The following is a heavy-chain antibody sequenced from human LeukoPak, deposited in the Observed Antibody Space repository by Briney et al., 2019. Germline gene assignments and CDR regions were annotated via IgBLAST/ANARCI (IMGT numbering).Heavy chain of an antibody. CDR2: ISGSGGST. CDR1: GFTFSSYA. J-gene: IGHJ4*02. Sequence: GGSLRLSCAASGFTFSSYAMSWVRQAPGKGLEWVSAISGSGGSTYYADPVKGRFTISRDNSKNTLYLQMNSLRAEDTAVYYCAKDPNSTIPWYYFDYWGQGTLVTVSS. V-gene: IGHV3-23*01. CDR3: AKDPNSTIPWYYFDY. D-gene: IGHD5/OR15-5a*01.